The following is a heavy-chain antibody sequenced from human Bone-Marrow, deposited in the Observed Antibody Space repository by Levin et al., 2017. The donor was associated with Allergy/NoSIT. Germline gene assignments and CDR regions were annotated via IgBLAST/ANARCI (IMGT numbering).Heavy chain of an antibody. CDR1: GYRFSSYW. J-gene: IGHJ5*02. CDR3: ALMSTNYFDP. Sequence: PEASVKVSCQGSGYRFSSYWIGWVRQMPGKGLEWMGIIWPGDSETKYSPSFRGQVTISADTSISTVYLQWNSLKASDTAMYYCALMSTNYFDPWGQGTLVTVSS. V-gene: IGHV5-51*06. CDR2: IWPGDSET.